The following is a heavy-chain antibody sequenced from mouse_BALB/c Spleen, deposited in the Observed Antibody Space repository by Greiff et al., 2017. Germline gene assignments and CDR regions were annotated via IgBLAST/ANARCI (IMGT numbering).Heavy chain of an antibody. J-gene: IGHJ4*01. V-gene: IGHV1S34*01. CDR1: GYSFTGYY. CDR2: ISCYNGAT. CDR3: ARSYRGNYAMDY. Sequence: LVKTGASVKISCKASGYSFTGYYMHWVKQSHGKSLEWIGYISCYNGATSYNQKFKGKATFTVDTSSSTAYMQFNSLTSEDSAVYYCARSYRGNYAMDYWGQGTSVTVSS.